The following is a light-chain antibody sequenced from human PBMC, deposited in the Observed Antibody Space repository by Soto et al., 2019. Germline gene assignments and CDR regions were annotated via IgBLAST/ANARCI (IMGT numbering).Light chain of an antibody. Sequence: DIVMTQSPDSLAVSLGERATINCKSSQSVLSSSNNKNSLTWYQQKPGQPPKLLISWASTRESGVPDRFSCSGSGTEFTLTICGLQAEDVAVYYCQQYNNWPPLTFGGGTKVEIK. V-gene: IGKV4-1*01. J-gene: IGKJ4*01. CDR3: QQYNNWPPLT. CDR2: WAS. CDR1: QSVLSSSNNKNS.